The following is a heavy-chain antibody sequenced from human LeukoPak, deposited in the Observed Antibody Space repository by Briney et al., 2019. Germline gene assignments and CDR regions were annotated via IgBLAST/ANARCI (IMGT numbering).Heavy chain of an antibody. V-gene: IGHV4-34*01. D-gene: IGHD2-15*01. CDR2: INHSGST. CDR1: GGSFSGYY. J-gene: IGHJ5*02. CDR3: ARDYCSGGSCYPLNWFDP. Sequence: SETLSLTCAVYGGSFSGYYRSWIRQPPGKGLEWIGEINHSGSTNYNPSLKSRVTISVDTSKNQFSLKLSSVTAADTAVYYCARDYCSGGSCYPLNWFDPWGQGTLVTVSS.